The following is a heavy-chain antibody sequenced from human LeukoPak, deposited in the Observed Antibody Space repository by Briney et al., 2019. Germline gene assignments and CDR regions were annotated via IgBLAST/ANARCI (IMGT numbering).Heavy chain of an antibody. Sequence: SETLSLTCTVSGGSISSYYWSWIRQPAGKGLEWIGLIYTSGSTNYNPSLKSRITMSVDTSKSQFSLKLSPVTAADTAVYYCVRDNSRDGYNYYFDSWGQGTLVIVSS. CDR3: VRDNSRDGYNYYFDS. CDR1: GGSISSYY. J-gene: IGHJ4*02. CDR2: IYTSGST. D-gene: IGHD5-24*01. V-gene: IGHV4-4*07.